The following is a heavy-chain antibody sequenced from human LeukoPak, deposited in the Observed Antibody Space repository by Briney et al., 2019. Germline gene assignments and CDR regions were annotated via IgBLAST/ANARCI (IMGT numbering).Heavy chain of an antibody. D-gene: IGHD2-8*01. CDR1: GFTFSSYA. V-gene: IGHV3-23*01. Sequence: PGGSLRLSCAASGFTFSSYAMSWVRQAPGKGLEWVSAISGSGGSTYYADSMKGRFTISRDNSKNTLYLQMNSLRAEDTAVYYCAKDISVDGDYFDYWGQGTLVTVSS. CDR3: AKDISVDGDYFDY. J-gene: IGHJ4*02. CDR2: ISGSGGST.